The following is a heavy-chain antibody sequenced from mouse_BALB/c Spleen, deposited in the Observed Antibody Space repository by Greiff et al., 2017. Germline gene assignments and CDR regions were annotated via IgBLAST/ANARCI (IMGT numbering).Heavy chain of an antibody. CDR1: GYSITSDYA. CDR3: ANYYSWFAY. D-gene: IGHD1-1*01. Sequence: EVQLQQSGPGLVKPSQSLSLTCTVTGYSITSDYAWNWIRQFPGNKLEWMGYISYSGSTSYNPSLKSRISITRDTSKNQFFLQLNSVTTEDTATYYCANYYSWFAYWGQGTLVTVSA. V-gene: IGHV3-2*02. CDR2: ISYSGST. J-gene: IGHJ3*01.